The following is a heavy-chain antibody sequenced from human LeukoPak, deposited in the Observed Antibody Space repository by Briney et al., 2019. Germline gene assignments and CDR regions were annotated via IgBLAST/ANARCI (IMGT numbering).Heavy chain of an antibody. CDR1: GFTLSSNE. D-gene: IGHD4-17*01. Sequence: PGGSLRLSCAASGFTLSSNEMNWVRQAPGKGLEWISYINPGGVTIYNADSVKGRFTLSRDNAKNSVYLQMSSLRVEDTAVYYCARSLSGDRGPVDDYWGQGTLVTVSS. CDR2: INPGGVTI. CDR3: ARSLSGDRGPVDDY. J-gene: IGHJ4*02. V-gene: IGHV3-48*03.